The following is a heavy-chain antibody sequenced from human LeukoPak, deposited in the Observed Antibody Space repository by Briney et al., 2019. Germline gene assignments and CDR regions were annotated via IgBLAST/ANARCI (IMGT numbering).Heavy chain of an antibody. CDR3: ARGEFGRDGYTQD. Sequence: GGSLRLSCAAYGFTFSSHAMSWVRQAPGKGLEWVSAISGSGGSTYYADSVKGRFTISRDNAKNSLYLQMNSLRAEDTAVYYCARGEFGRDGYTQDWGQGTMVTVSS. CDR1: GFTFSSHA. D-gene: IGHD5-24*01. CDR2: ISGSGGST. J-gene: IGHJ3*01. V-gene: IGHV3-23*01.